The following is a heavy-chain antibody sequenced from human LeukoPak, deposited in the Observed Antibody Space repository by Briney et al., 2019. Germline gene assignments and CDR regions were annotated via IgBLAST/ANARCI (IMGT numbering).Heavy chain of an antibody. V-gene: IGHV3-9*01. J-gene: IGHJ4*02. CDR1: GFTFDDYA. CDR2: ISWNSGSI. Sequence: PGGSLRLSCAASGFTFDDYAMHWVRQASGKGLEWVPGISWNSGSIGYADSVKGRFTISRDNVKNSLYLQMNSLRAEDTALYYCAKGSYYDILTGYYEFDYWGQGTLVTVSS. CDR3: AKGSYYDILTGYYEFDY. D-gene: IGHD3-9*01.